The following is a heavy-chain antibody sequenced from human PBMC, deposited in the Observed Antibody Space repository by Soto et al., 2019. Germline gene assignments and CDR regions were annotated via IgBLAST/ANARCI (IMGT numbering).Heavy chain of an antibody. J-gene: IGHJ6*02. Sequence: GESLKISCKGSGYSFTSYWISWVRQMPGKGLEWMGRIDPSDSYTNYSPSFQGHVTISADKSISTAYLQWSSLKASDTAMYYCARQASGFGELYRGYYGMDVWGQGTTVTVSS. D-gene: IGHD3-10*01. V-gene: IGHV5-10-1*01. CDR3: ARQASGFGELYRGYYGMDV. CDR2: IDPSDSYT. CDR1: GYSFTSYW.